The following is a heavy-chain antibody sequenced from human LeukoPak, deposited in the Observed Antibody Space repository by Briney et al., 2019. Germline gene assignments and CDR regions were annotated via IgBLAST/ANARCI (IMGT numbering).Heavy chain of an antibody. Sequence: SETLSLTCTVSGGSISSYYWSWIRQPPGKGLEWIGYIYYSGSTNYNPSLKSRVTISVDTSKNQFSLKLSSVTAADTAVYYCARHDSSSWPVTYWGQGTLVTVSS. CDR2: IYYSGST. CDR1: GGSISSYY. CDR3: ARHDSSSWPVTY. D-gene: IGHD6-13*01. V-gene: IGHV4-59*01. J-gene: IGHJ4*02.